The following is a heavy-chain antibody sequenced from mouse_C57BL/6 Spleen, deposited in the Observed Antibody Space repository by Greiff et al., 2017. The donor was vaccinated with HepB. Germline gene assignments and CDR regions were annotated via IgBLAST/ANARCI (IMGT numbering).Heavy chain of an antibody. CDR1: GFTFSSYA. CDR2: ISDGGSYT. V-gene: IGHV5-4*01. Sequence: EVQLQESGGGLVKPGGSLKLSCAASGFTFSSYAMSWVRQTPEKRLEWVATISDGGSYTYYPDNVKGRFTISRDNAKNNLYLQMSHLKSEETAMYYCARDQGGDYWGQGTSVTVSS. D-gene: IGHD3-2*02. J-gene: IGHJ4*01. CDR3: ARDQGGDY.